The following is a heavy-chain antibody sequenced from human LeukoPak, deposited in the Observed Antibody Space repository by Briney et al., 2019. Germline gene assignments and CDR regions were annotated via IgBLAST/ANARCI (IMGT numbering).Heavy chain of an antibody. Sequence: PGGSLRLSCAASGFTFSSYWMSWVRQAPGKGLEWVANIKQDGSEKYYVDSVKGRFTISRDNAKNSLYLQMNSLRAEDTAVYYCARSLRRWLAGLDAFDIWGQGTMVTVSS. CDR2: IKQDGSEK. D-gene: IGHD6-19*01. V-gene: IGHV3-7*01. J-gene: IGHJ3*02. CDR3: ARSLRRWLAGLDAFDI. CDR1: GFTFSSYW.